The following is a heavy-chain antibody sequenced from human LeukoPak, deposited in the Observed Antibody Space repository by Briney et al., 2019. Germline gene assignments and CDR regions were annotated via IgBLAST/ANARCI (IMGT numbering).Heavy chain of an antibody. V-gene: IGHV4-39*07. Sequence: SETLSLTCTVSGGSISSSSYYWGWIRQPPGKGLEWIGSIYYSGSTYYNPSLKSRVTISVDTSKNQFSLKLSSVTAADTAVYYCARDLIAAAIYCFDYWGQGTLVTVSS. D-gene: IGHD6-13*01. CDR3: ARDLIAAAIYCFDY. CDR2: IYYSGST. J-gene: IGHJ4*02. CDR1: GGSISSSSYY.